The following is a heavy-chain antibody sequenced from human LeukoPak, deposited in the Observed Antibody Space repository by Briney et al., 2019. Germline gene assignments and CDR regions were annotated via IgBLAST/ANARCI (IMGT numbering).Heavy chain of an antibody. CDR2: ISSSSSYK. CDR1: GFTFSDFY. V-gene: IGHV3-11*06. Sequence: GGSLRLSCAASGFTFSDFYMSWMRQAPGKGLEWVSCISSSSSYKNYANSVKGRFTISRDNAKNSLYLQMNSLRAEDTAMYYWARDYYGSGSSHFDYWGQGTLVTVSS. J-gene: IGHJ4*02. D-gene: IGHD3-10*01. CDR3: ARDYYGSGSSHFDY.